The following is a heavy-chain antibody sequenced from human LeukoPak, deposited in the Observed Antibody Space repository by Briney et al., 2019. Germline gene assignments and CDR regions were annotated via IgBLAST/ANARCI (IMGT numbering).Heavy chain of an antibody. CDR1: GGSISSYY. Sequence: SSETLSLTCTVSGGSISSYYWSWIRQPPGKGLEWIGRIYTSGSTNYNPSLKSRVTISVDTSKNQFSLKLSSVTAADTAVYYCARVDSNVLYWDVWGKGTTVTVSS. D-gene: IGHD2-8*02. J-gene: IGHJ6*04. CDR3: ARVDSNVLYWDV. CDR2: IYTSGST. V-gene: IGHV4-4*08.